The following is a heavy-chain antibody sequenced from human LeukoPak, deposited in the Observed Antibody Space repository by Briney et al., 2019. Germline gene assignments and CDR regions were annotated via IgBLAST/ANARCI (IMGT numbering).Heavy chain of an antibody. Sequence: SQTLSLTCAISGDSVSSNSVARNWIRQSPSRGLEWLGRTYYRSTWYNDYAVSVRGRITVNPDTSKNQFSLHLNSVTPEDTAVYYCARRLTQYDCFDPWGQGILVTVSS. CDR3: ARRLTQYDCFDP. D-gene: IGHD2-2*01. CDR1: GDSVSSNSVA. J-gene: IGHJ5*02. V-gene: IGHV6-1*01. CDR2: TYYRSTWYN.